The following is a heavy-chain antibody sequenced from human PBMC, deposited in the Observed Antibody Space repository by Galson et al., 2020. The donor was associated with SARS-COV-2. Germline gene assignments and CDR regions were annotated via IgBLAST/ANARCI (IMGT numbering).Heavy chain of an antibody. V-gene: IGHV3-11*04. CDR3: ARGMEGWLQFLEY. Sequence: GESLKIYCAASGFTFNDYYMSWIRQAPGKGLEWVSYISSSGTTIYSADSMKGRFTISRDNAKNSLFLQMNSLRAEDTAVYYCARGMEGWLQFLEYWGQGTLVTVSS. CDR1: GFTFNDYY. J-gene: IGHJ4*02. CDR2: ISSSGTTI. D-gene: IGHD3-3*01.